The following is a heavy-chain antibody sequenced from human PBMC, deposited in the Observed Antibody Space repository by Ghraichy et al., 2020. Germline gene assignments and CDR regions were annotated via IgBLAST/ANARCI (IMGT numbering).Heavy chain of an antibody. CDR1: GGSISSGGYY. CDR3: ARGRTFWSGYYHAFDI. CDR2: IYYSGST. V-gene: IGHV4-31*03. Sequence: SQTLSLTCTVSGGSISSGGYYWSWIRQHPGKGLEWIGYIYYSGSTYYNPSLKSRVTISVDTSKNQFSLKLSSVTASDTAVYYCARGRTFWSGYYHAFDIWGQGTMVTVSS. J-gene: IGHJ3*02. D-gene: IGHD3-3*01.